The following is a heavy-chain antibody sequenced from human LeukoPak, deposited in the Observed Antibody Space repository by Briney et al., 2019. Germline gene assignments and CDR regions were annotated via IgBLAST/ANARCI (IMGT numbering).Heavy chain of an antibody. D-gene: IGHD5-18*01. V-gene: IGHV4-34*01. CDR2: INHSGST. CDR3: ASGGGEDTAMVPHFDY. Sequence: SETLSLTCAVYGGSFSGYYWSWIRQPPGKGLEWIGEINHSGSTNYNPSLKSRVTISVDTSKNQFSLKLSSVTAADTAVYYCASGGGEDTAMVPHFDYWGQGTLVTVSS. CDR1: GGSFSGYY. J-gene: IGHJ4*02.